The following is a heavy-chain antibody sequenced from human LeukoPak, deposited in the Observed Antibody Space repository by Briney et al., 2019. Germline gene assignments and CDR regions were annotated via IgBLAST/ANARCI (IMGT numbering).Heavy chain of an antibody. J-gene: IGHJ5*02. D-gene: IGHD3-10*01. CDR2: IQYDGTNK. CDR3: AKASFMGWFGVFDP. Sequence: PGGSLRLSCAASGITFSSHGMHWVRQAPGKGLEWVTFIQYDGTNKYYADSVKGRFTISRDNSKNTLYLQMNSLRAEDTAVYYCAKASFMGWFGVFDPWGQGTLVTVSS. CDR1: GITFSSHG. V-gene: IGHV3-30*02.